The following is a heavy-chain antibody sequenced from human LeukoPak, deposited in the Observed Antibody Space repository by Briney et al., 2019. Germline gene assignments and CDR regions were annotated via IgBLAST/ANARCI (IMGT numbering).Heavy chain of an antibody. CDR2: ISAYNGNT. J-gene: IGHJ6*02. V-gene: IGHV1-18*01. CDR1: GYTFTSYG. D-gene: IGHD6-13*01. Sequence: ASVKVSCKASGYTFTSYGISWVRQAPGQGLEWMGWISAYNGNTNYAQKLQGRVTMTTDTSTSTAYMELRSLRSDDTAVYYCARSLAAASSGNYYGMDVWGQGATVTVSS. CDR3: ARSLAAASSGNYYGMDV.